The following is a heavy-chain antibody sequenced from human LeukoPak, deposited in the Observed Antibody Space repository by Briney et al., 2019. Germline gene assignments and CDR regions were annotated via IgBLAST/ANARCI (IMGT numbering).Heavy chain of an antibody. J-gene: IGHJ4*02. CDR2: INPNSGGT. V-gene: IGHV1-2*06. CDR3: ARTWRYCSGGSCSTWDY. Sequence: GASVKVSCKASGYTFTGYYMHWVRQAPGQGLEWMGRINPNSGGTNYAQKFQARVTMTRDTSISTAYMELSRLRSDDTAVYYCARTWRYCSGGSCSTWDYWGQGTLVTVSS. CDR1: GYTFTGYY. D-gene: IGHD2-15*01.